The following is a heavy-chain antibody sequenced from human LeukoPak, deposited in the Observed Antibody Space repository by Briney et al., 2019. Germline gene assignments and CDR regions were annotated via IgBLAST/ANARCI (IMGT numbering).Heavy chain of an antibody. V-gene: IGHV4-31*03. CDR3: ARAVDGSGSYYRPLDY. CDR1: GGSISSGGYY. Sequence: SETLSLTCTVSGGSISSGGYYWSWIRQHPGKGLEWIGYIYYSGSTYYNPSLKSRVTISVDTSKNQFSLKLSSVTAADTAVYYCARAVDGSGSYYRPLDYWGQGTLVTVSS. D-gene: IGHD3-10*01. J-gene: IGHJ4*02. CDR2: IYYSGST.